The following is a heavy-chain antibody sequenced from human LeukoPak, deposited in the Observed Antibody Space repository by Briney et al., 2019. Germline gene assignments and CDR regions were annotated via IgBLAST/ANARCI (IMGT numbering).Heavy chain of an antibody. CDR3: AKSQGYSYGSSDY. D-gene: IGHD5-18*01. CDR1: GFTFSSYG. CDR2: ISGSGGST. Sequence: GGSLRLSCAASGFTFSSYGMSWVRQAPGKGLEWVSAISGSGGSTYYADSVKGRFTISRDNSKNTLYLQMNSLRAEDTAVYYCAKSQGYSYGSSDYWGQGTLVTVSS. V-gene: IGHV3-23*01. J-gene: IGHJ4*02.